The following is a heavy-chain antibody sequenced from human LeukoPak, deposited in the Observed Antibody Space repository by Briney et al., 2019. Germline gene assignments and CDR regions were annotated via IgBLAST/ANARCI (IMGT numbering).Heavy chain of an antibody. CDR1: GGSISSGSYY. D-gene: IGHD3-10*01. J-gene: IGHJ5*02. V-gene: IGHV4-61*01. Sequence: SQTLSLTCTVSGGSISSGSYYWSWIRQPAGKGLEWTGYIYYSGSTNYNPSLKSRVTISVDMSKNQFSLKLSSVTAADTAVYCCARDHNQYYYGSGVSGGWFDPWGQGTLVTVSS. CDR2: IYYSGST. CDR3: ARDHNQYYYGSGVSGGWFDP.